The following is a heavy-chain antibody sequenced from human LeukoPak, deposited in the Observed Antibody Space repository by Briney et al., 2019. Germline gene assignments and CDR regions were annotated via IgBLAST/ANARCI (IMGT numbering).Heavy chain of an antibody. CDR3: ARLSGGVCTSCYKSGFDY. D-gene: IGHD2-2*02. Sequence: ASVKVSCKASGYSFTMYYIHWVRQAPGQGLEWMGMINPNSGGTNYAQKFQGRVTMTRDTSISTAYMELSRLRSDDTAVYYCARLSGGVCTSCYKSGFDYWGQGTLVTVSS. V-gene: IGHV1-2*02. J-gene: IGHJ4*02. CDR2: INPNSGGT. CDR1: GYSFTMYY.